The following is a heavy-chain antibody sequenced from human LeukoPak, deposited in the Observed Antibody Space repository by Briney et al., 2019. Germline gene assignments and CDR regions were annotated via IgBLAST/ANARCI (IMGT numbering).Heavy chain of an antibody. CDR1: GYSIRSGDY. Sequence: SETLSLTCAVSGYSIRSGDYWGWIRQSPGKGLEWICSIYHSGSTHYNPSLKGRVTISVDTSKNQFSLMLSSVTAADTAVYYCARNRSVTTTPGFDHWGQGTLVTVSS. J-gene: IGHJ4*02. V-gene: IGHV4-38-2*01. D-gene: IGHD4-17*01. CDR2: IYHSGST. CDR3: ARNRSVTTTPGFDH.